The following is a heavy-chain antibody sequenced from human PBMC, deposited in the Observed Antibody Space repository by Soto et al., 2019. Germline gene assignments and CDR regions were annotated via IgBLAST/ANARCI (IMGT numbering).Heavy chain of an antibody. Sequence: QVPLVQSGAEVKKPGASVKVSCKASGYTFTDYYIHWVRQTPGQGLEGMGWINPNSGGTNYAQKFQGRVTMTRDTSISTAYMELSRLRTDDTAVYYCATLGAGAFDYWGQGSLVTVSS. J-gene: IGHJ4*02. D-gene: IGHD3-16*01. CDR1: GYTFTDYY. CDR3: ATLGAGAFDY. V-gene: IGHV1-2*02. CDR2: INPNSGGT.